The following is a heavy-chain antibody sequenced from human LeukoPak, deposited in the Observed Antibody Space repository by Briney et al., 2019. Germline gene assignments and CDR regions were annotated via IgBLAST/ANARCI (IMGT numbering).Heavy chain of an antibody. CDR1: GGSFSGYY. J-gene: IGHJ4*02. D-gene: IGHD5-24*01. Sequence: PSETLSLTCAVYGGSFSGYYWSWIRQPPGKGLEWIGEINHSGSTNYNPSLKSRVTISVDTSKNQFSLKLSSVTAADTAVYYCARGCRDGYNSGYYFDYWGQGTLVTVSS. V-gene: IGHV4-34*01. CDR3: ARGCRDGYNSGYYFDY. CDR2: INHSGST.